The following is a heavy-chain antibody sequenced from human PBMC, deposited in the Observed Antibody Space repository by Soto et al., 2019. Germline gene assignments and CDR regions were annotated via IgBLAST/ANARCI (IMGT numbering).Heavy chain of an antibody. V-gene: IGHV1-2*04. CDR2: INPNSGGT. Sequence: GASVKVSCKASGYTFTGYYMHWVRQAPGQGLEWMGWINPNSGGTNYAQKFQGWVTMTRDTSISTAYMELSRLRSDDTAVYYCARDQSYYDSSCYYSSPWYFYGMDGWGQGTTVTVSS. CDR1: GYTFTGYY. CDR3: ARDQSYYDSSCYYSSPWYFYGMDG. D-gene: IGHD3-22*01. J-gene: IGHJ6*02.